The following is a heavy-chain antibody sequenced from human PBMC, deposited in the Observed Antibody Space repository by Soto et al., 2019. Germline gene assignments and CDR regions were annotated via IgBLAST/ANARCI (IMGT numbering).Heavy chain of an antibody. CDR2: ISAYNGNT. J-gene: IGHJ6*02. CDR1: GYTFTSYG. Sequence: GASVKVSCKASGYTFTSYGISWVRQAPGQGLEWMGWISAYNGNTNYAQKLQGRVTMTTDTSTSTAYMELRSLRSDDTAVYYCARDVGSSPDYYYYGVDVWGQGTTVTVSS. D-gene: IGHD6-6*01. V-gene: IGHV1-18*04. CDR3: ARDVGSSPDYYYYGVDV.